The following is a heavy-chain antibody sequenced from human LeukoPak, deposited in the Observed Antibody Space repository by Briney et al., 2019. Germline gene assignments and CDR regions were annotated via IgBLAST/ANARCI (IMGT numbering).Heavy chain of an antibody. J-gene: IGHJ4*02. V-gene: IGHV3-30*02. CDR2: IRYDGSDK. Sequence: GGSLRLSCAASGFIFSSYGMHWVRQAPGKGLEWVSFIRYDGSDKYYTDSVKGRFTVSRDNSKNTVYLQMNSLRTEDTAVYYCAEDGASSQGDWGQGTLVTVSA. CDR1: GFIFSSYG. D-gene: IGHD6-19*01. CDR3: AEDGASSQGD.